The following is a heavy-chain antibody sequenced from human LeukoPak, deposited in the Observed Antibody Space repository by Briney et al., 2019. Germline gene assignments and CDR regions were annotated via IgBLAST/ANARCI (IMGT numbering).Heavy chain of an antibody. D-gene: IGHD6-13*01. V-gene: IGHV3-30*02. CDR1: GFTFSSYG. Sequence: GGSLRLSCAASGFTFSSYGMHWVRQAPGKGLEWVAFIRYDGSNKYYADSVKGRFTISRDNSKNTLYLQMNSLRAEDTAVYYCAKSSYSSSWSTFDPWGQGALVTVSS. CDR2: IRYDGSNK. J-gene: IGHJ5*02. CDR3: AKSSYSSSWSTFDP.